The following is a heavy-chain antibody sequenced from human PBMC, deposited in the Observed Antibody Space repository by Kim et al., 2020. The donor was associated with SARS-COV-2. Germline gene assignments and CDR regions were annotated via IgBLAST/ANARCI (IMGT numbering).Heavy chain of an antibody. V-gene: IGHV1-24*01. Sequence: AQKFQGRVTMTEDTSTDTAHMELSSLRSEDTAFYYCATAAVAGTPDWFDPWGQGTLVTVSS. J-gene: IGHJ5*02. D-gene: IGHD6-19*01. CDR3: ATAAVAGTPDWFDP.